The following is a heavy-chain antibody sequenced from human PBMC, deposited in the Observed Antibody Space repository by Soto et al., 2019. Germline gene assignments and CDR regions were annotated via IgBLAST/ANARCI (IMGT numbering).Heavy chain of an antibody. CDR1: GYTFSCCD. V-gene: IGHV1-8*01. D-gene: IGHD4-17*01. CDR3: ARVYGDVTH. J-gene: IGHJ4*02. Sequence: QVQLVQSGAEVKKPGASVKVSCKASGYTFSCCDINWVRQAPGQGLEWLGWVNTNSGNTGSAQRFQRRVTLSRYTSISTAYMELNSLRSDDTAVYYCARVYGDVTHWGQGTLVTVSS. CDR2: VNTNSGNT.